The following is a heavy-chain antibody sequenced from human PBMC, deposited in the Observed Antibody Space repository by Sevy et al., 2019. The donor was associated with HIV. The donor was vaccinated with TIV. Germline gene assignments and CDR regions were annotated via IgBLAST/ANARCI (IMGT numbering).Heavy chain of an antibody. J-gene: IGHJ4*02. D-gene: IGHD5-12*01. CDR1: GFTFDDYA. V-gene: IGHV3-49*03. CDR3: ARGLATADTPEYYFDS. CDR2: ITRNSYEAYGGTT. Sequence: GGSLRLSCTTSGFTFDDYAMSWFRQAPGKGLEWVAFITRNSYEAYGGTTHYAGSVIGRFIISRDDSKTIAYLQMNSLKSEDTAVYYCARGLATADTPEYYFDSWGQGTLVTVSS.